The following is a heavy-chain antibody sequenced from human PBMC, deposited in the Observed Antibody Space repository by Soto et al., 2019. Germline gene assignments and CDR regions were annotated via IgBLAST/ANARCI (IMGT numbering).Heavy chain of an antibody. CDR2: INPSGGST. V-gene: IGHV1-46*01. CDR3: ARDRGVAARAYWFDP. CDR1: GYTFPSYS. D-gene: IGHD2-15*01. J-gene: IGHJ5*02. Sequence: AAVKVSCKASGYTFPSYSMHWVRQAPGQGLEWMGIINPSGGSTSYAQKFQGRVTMTTDTSTSTVYMELSSLRSEDTAVYYCARDRGVAARAYWFDPWGQGTLVTVSS.